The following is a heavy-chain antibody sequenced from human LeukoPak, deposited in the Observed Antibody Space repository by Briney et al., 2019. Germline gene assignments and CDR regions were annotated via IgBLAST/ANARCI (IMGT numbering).Heavy chain of an antibody. CDR1: GFTFSSYW. V-gene: IGHV3-7*01. J-gene: IGHJ6*02. CDR2: IKQDGSEK. Sequence: PGGSLRLSCAASGFTFSSYWMSWVRQAPGKGLEWVANIKQDGSEKYYVDSVKGRFTISRDNAKNSLYLQMNSLRAEDTAVYYCARDVLAVAETHYYYYGMDVWGQGTTVTVPS. CDR3: ARDVLAVAETHYYYYGMDV. D-gene: IGHD6-19*01.